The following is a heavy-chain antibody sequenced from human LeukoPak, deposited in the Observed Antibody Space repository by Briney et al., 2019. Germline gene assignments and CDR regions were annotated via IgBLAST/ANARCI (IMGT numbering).Heavy chain of an antibody. CDR1: GFTFSSYG. V-gene: IGHV3-33*01. Sequence: GRSLRLSCAASGFTFSSYGMHWVRQAPGKGLEWVAVIWCDGSNKYYADSVKGRFTISRDNSKNTLYLQMNSLRAEDTAVYYCASGGPQDYWGQGTLVTVSS. J-gene: IGHJ4*02. D-gene: IGHD3-16*01. CDR3: ASGGPQDY. CDR2: IWCDGSNK.